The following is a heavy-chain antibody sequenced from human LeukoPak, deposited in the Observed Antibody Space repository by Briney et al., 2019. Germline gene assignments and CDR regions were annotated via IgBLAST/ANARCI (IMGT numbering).Heavy chain of an antibody. CDR1: GFTFSSYA. D-gene: IGHD6-19*01. CDR3: ARNTYSSGWYVLFY. CDR2: ISGSGGST. V-gene: IGHV3-23*01. J-gene: IGHJ4*02. Sequence: GGSLRLSCAASGFTFSSYAMSWVRQAPGKGLGWVSAISGSGGSTYYADSVKGRFTISRDNSKNTLYLQMNSLRAEDTAVYYCARNTYSSGWYVLFYWGQGTLVTVSS.